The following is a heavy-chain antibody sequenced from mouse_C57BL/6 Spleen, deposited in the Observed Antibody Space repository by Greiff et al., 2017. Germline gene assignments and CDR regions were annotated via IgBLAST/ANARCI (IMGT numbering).Heavy chain of an antibody. CDR1: GYSFTGYY. CDR2: INPSTGGT. Sequence: VQLQQSGPELVKPGASVKISCKASGYSFTGYYMNWVKQSPEKSLEWIGEINPSTGGTTYNQKFKAKATLTVDKSSSTAYMQLKSLTSEDSAVYYCASTGYYFDYWGQGTTLTVSS. J-gene: IGHJ2*01. V-gene: IGHV1-42*01. CDR3: ASTGYYFDY.